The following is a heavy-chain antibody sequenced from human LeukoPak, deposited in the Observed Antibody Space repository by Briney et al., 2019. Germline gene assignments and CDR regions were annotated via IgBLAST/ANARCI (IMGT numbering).Heavy chain of an antibody. J-gene: IGHJ4*02. CDR3: ARGPCGYSGYDLLY. V-gene: IGHV3-21*01. D-gene: IGHD5-12*01. Sequence: PGGSLRLSCAASGFTFSRYSMNWVRQAPGKGLEWVSSISSSSSYIYYADSVKGRFTISRDNAKNSLYLQMNSLRAEDTAVYYCARGPCGYSGYDLLYWGQGTLVTVSS. CDR2: ISSSSSYI. CDR1: GFTFSRYS.